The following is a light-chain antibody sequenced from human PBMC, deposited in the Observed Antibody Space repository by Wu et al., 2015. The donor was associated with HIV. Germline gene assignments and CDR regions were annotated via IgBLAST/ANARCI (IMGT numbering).Light chain of an antibody. J-gene: IGKJ1*01. CDR3: QRYNTVPRT. V-gene: IGKV1-27*01. Sequence: DIQMTQSPSSLSASVGDRVTITCRASQNIAHYLAWYQQKPGKVPKLLIYAASTLQSGVPSRFSGSRSGTEFTLTISSLQPEDVATYYCQRYNTVPRTFGQGTKVEIK. CDR2: AAS. CDR1: QNIAHY.